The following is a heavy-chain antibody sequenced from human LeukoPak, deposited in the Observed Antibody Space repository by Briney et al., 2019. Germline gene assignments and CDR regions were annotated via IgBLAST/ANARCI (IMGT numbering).Heavy chain of an antibody. CDR2: IKQDGSEK. Sequence: GGSLRLSCAASGFTFSSYWMSWVRQAQGKGLEWVANIKQDGSEKYYVDSVKGRFTISRDNAKNSLYLQMNSLRAEDTAVYYCAKDGKNIVVVPAAIFRYYYYMDVWGKGTTVTVSS. D-gene: IGHD2-2*02. CDR3: AKDGKNIVVVPAAIFRYYYYMDV. J-gene: IGHJ6*03. V-gene: IGHV3-7*01. CDR1: GFTFSSYW.